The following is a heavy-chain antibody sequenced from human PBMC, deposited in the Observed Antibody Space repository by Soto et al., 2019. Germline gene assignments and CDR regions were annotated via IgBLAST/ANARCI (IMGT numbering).Heavy chain of an antibody. CDR1: GGSISRFY. CDR2: IYYSGST. Sequence: SETLSLTCTVSGGSISRFYWSWIRQPPGKGLEWIGYIYYSGSTNYNPSLKSRVTISVDTSKNQFSLKLSSVTAADTAVYYCARVPDRSAYYLSLDYWGQGTLVTVSS. CDR3: ARVPDRSAYYLSLDY. D-gene: IGHD3-22*01. V-gene: IGHV4-59*01. J-gene: IGHJ4*02.